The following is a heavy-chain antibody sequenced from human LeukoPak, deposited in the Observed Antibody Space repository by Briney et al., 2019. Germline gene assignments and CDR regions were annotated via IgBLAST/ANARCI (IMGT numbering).Heavy chain of an antibody. J-gene: IGHJ4*02. Sequence: GGSLRLSCAASGFTFSSYSMNWVRQAPGKGLEWVSSISSSSSYIYYADSVKGRFTISRDNAKNSLYLQMNSLRAEDTAVYYCARASRGFRPPIAWGQGTLVTVSS. CDR3: ARASRGFRPPIA. CDR1: GFTFSSYS. V-gene: IGHV3-21*01. D-gene: IGHD6-13*01. CDR2: ISSSSSYI.